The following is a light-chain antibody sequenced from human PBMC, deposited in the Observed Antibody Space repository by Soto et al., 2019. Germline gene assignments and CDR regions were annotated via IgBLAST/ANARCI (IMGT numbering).Light chain of an antibody. V-gene: IGKV1-5*03. Sequence: DIQMGPSPSTLSASVGDRVTITCRASQSISTWLDWYQQKAGKAPSLLSFGASELESGVPSRFTGSGSGTELTLTITSLQPDDFATYYCQQYNTYGYVWTFGQGTKV. CDR2: GAS. CDR1: QSISTW. J-gene: IGKJ1*01. CDR3: QQYNTYGYVWT.